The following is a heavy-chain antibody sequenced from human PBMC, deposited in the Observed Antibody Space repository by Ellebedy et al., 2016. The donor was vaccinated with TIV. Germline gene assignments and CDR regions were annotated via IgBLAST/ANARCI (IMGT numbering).Heavy chain of an antibody. CDR3: ARDRSTNDY. Sequence: AASVKVSCKASGYTFTSYGISWVRQAPGQGLEWMGWIKPSSGNTDYAQIYQDKVTLTADKSTSTVYMELRSLRSDDTAVYYCARDRSTNDYWGEGTQVTVSS. CDR2: IKPSSGNT. D-gene: IGHD5/OR15-5a*01. J-gene: IGHJ4*02. CDR1: GYTFTSYG. V-gene: IGHV1-18*04.